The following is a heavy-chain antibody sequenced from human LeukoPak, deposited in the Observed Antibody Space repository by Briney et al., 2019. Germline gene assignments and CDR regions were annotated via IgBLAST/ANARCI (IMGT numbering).Heavy chain of an antibody. CDR3: TRMNYYYGMDV. V-gene: IGHV3-49*04. Sequence: PRRSLRLSCTASGFTFSDYAMSWVRQAPGKGLEWVGFIRSKAYGGTTEYAASVKGIFTISRDDSKSIAYLQMNSLKTEDTAVYYCTRMNYYYGMDVWGQGTTVTVSS. CDR1: GFTFSDYA. J-gene: IGHJ6*02. CDR2: IRSKAYGGTT.